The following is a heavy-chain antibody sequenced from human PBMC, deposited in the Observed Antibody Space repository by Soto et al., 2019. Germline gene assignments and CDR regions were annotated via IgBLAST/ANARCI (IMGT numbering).Heavy chain of an antibody. CDR3: ARDNYDYVWGSYRYGWFDP. J-gene: IGHJ5*02. V-gene: IGHV3-7*03. Sequence: EVQLVESGGGLVQPGGSLRLSCAASGFTFSSYWMSWVRQAPGKGLEWVANIKQDGSEKYYVDSVKGRFTISRDNAKNSLYLQMNSLRAEDTAVYYCARDNYDYVWGSYRYGWFDPWGQGTLVTVSS. CDR2: IKQDGSEK. CDR1: GFTFSSYW. D-gene: IGHD3-16*02.